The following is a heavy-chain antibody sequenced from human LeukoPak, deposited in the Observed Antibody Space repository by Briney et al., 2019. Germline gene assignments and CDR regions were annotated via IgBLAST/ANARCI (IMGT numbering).Heavy chain of an antibody. CDR2: VSADQSHK. Sequence: PGRSLKLSCEASGFTFSDYGMHWVRQAPGKGLEWVAVVSADQSHKEYADSEEGRVTISRDNSRNTLYLQLNSLRNGDTAVYYCAKGGVSDIGSWYGDYFDYWGQGTLVTVSS. CDR3: AKGGVSDIGSWYGDYFDY. D-gene: IGHD6-13*01. V-gene: IGHV3-30*18. J-gene: IGHJ4*02. CDR1: GFTFSDYG.